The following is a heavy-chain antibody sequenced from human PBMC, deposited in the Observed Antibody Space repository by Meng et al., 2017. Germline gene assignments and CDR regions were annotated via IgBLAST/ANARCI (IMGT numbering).Heavy chain of an antibody. Sequence: QVQLVQSGCEVKKPGASVKVPCKASGYIFASYGIHWVRQAPGQGLEWIGWINSYSGDTNYTQTLQGRVTLTKEPSTSTAYMELRSLRSDDTAVYYCAREERGSGDSWGQGTLVTVSS. J-gene: IGHJ5*02. CDR3: AREERGSGDS. CDR2: INSYSGDT. CDR1: GYIFASYG. D-gene: IGHD3-22*01. V-gene: IGHV1-18*01.